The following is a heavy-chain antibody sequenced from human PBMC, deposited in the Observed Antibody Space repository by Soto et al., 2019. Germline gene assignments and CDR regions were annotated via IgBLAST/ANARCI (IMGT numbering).Heavy chain of an antibody. CDR2: ISYDGSNK. D-gene: IGHD6-19*01. Sequence: VQLVESGGGVVQPGRSLRLSCAASGFTFSSYGMHWVRQAPGKGLEWVAVISYDGSNKYYADSVKGRFTISRDNSKNTLYLQMNSLRAEDTAVYYCAKDFTPVAGTGLADYWGQGTLVTVSS. J-gene: IGHJ4*02. V-gene: IGHV3-30*18. CDR1: GFTFSSYG. CDR3: AKDFTPVAGTGLADY.